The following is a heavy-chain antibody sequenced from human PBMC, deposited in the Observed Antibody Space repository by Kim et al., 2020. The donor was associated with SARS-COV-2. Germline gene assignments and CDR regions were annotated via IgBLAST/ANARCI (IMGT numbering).Heavy chain of an antibody. D-gene: IGHD6-13*01. CDR3: AAEGSSSWSAYYYYYGMDV. Sequence: SVKVSCKASGFTFTSSAVQWVRQARGQRLEWIGWIVVGSGNTNYAQKFQERVTITRDMSTSTAYMELSSLRSEDTAVYYCAAEGSSSWSAYYYYYGMDVWGQGTTVTVSS. CDR1: GFTFTSSA. J-gene: IGHJ6*02. CDR2: IVVGSGNT. V-gene: IGHV1-58*01.